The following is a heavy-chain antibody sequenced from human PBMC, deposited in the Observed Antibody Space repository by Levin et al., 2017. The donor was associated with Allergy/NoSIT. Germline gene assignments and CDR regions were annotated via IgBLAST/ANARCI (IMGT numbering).Heavy chain of an antibody. CDR1: GFTFSSYS. D-gene: IGHD3-3*01. V-gene: IGHV3-21*01. CDR3: ARVGRFLEWLPDGLFDY. Sequence: GGSLRLSCAASGFTFSSYSMNWVRQAPGKGLEWVSSISSSSSYIYYADSVKGRFTISRDNAKNSLYLQMNSLRAEDTAVYYCARVGRFLEWLPDGLFDYWGQGTLVTVSS. CDR2: ISSSSSYI. J-gene: IGHJ4*02.